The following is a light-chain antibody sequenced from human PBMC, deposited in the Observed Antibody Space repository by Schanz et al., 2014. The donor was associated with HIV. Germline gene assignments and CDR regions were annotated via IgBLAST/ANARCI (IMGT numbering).Light chain of an antibody. CDR2: AAS. CDR1: QGISSY. J-gene: IGKJ5*01. V-gene: IGKV1-9*01. Sequence: IQLTQSPSSLSASVGDRVTITCRASQGISSYLAWYQQKPGKAPKLLIYAASTLQSGVPSRFIGSGSGTEFTLTITNLQPEDFATYYCLQQNTYPLTFGQGTRLEVK. CDR3: LQQNTYPLT.